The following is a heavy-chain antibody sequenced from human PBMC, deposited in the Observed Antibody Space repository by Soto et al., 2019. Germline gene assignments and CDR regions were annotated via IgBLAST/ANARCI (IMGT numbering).Heavy chain of an antibody. J-gene: IGHJ4*02. V-gene: IGHV4-30-2*01. CDR3: ARSPSYGSGKDPPDY. CDR1: ACTLVGVVDS. D-gene: IGHD3-10*01. CDR2: IYHSGST. Sequence: SHTQCLTWTFAACTLVGVVDSLLWLQQPPGKGLDWIGYIYHSGSTYYNPSLKSRVTISVDRSKNQFSLKLSSVTAADTAVYYCARSPSYGSGKDPPDYWGQGTLVNLSS.